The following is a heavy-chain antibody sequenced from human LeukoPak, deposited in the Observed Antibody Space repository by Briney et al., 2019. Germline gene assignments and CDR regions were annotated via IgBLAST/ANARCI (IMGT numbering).Heavy chain of an antibody. CDR2: INPSGGST. CDR3: ARVRDYYDSSGYYQGGYFDY. V-gene: IGHV1-46*01. Sequence: ASVKVSCKASGYTFTSYYMHWVRQAPGRGLEWMGIINPSGGSTSYAQKFQGRVTMTRDTSTSTVYMELSSLRSEDTAVYYCARVRDYYDSSGYYQGGYFDYWGQGTLVTVSS. D-gene: IGHD3-22*01. J-gene: IGHJ4*02. CDR1: GYTFTSYY.